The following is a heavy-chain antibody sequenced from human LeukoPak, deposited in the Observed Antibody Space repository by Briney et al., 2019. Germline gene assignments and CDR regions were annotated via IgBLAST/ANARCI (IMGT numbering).Heavy chain of an antibody. CDR3: ARGRVSSGPRDWFDT. Sequence: ASVKVSCKASGYTFSSYDINWVRQATGQGLEWMGWMNPNSGNTGYAQKLQGRVTMTRNTSISAAYMELSSLRSDDTAVYYCARGRVSSGPRDWFDTWGQGSLVTVSS. CDR1: GYTFSSYD. CDR2: MNPNSGNT. V-gene: IGHV1-8*01. J-gene: IGHJ5*02. D-gene: IGHD3-22*01.